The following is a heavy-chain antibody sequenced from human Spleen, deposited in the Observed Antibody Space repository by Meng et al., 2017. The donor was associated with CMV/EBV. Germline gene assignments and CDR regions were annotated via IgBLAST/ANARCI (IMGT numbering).Heavy chain of an antibody. Sequence: SVKVSCKASGGTFSSYAISWVRQAPGQGLEWMGGIIPILGIANYAQKFQGRVTITADKSTSTAYMELSSLRSEDTAVYYCARDTLTGDLDYWGQGTLVTVSS. CDR2: IIPILGIA. CDR1: GGTFSSYA. J-gene: IGHJ4*02. CDR3: ARDTLTGDLDY. V-gene: IGHV1-69*10. D-gene: IGHD7-27*01.